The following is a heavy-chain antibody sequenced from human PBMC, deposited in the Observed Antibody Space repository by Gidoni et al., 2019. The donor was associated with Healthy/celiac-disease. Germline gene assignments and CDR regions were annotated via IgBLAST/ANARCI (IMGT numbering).Heavy chain of an antibody. CDR1: GFTFSSYR. CDR2: ISSSSSTI. CDR3: ARGPYELLWFRELLLYFDY. V-gene: IGHV3-48*01. D-gene: IGHD3-10*01. Sequence: QMVESGGGLVQAGGCLQRPLADSGFTFSSYRINWVRQAPGNGLEWVSYISSSSSTIYYADSVKGRFTISRDNAKNSLYLQMNSLRAEDTAVYYCARGPYELLWFRELLLYFDYWGQGTLVTVSS. J-gene: IGHJ4*02.